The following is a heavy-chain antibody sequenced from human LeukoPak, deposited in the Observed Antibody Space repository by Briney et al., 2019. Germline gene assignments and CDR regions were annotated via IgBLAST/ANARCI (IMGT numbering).Heavy chain of an antibody. D-gene: IGHD2/OR15-2a*01. Sequence: GGSLRLSCAASGFTIDAYAMHWVRQPPGKGLEWVSLINADGGRTYYADSVKGRFTISRDNSKNSLYLQMNSLRTEDTASYYCATWAFYHGLDVWGHGTLVTVSS. V-gene: IGHV3-43*02. CDR2: INADGGRT. J-gene: IGHJ3*01. CDR3: ATWAFYHGLDV. CDR1: GFTIDAYA.